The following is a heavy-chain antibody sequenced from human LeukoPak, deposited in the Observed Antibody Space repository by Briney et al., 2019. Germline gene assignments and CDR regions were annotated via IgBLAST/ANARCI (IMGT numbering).Heavy chain of an antibody. J-gene: IGHJ4*02. Sequence: GGSLRLSCATSGFTFSGSAMHWVRQASGKGLEWVGRIRSNFATAYAESVKGRFTISRDDSRNTAYLQMSSLKTEDTAVYYCTISDSSVYWLDYWGQGTLVTVFS. CDR2: IRSNFAT. D-gene: IGHD3-22*01. V-gene: IGHV3-73*01. CDR1: GFTFSGSA. CDR3: TISDSSVYWLDY.